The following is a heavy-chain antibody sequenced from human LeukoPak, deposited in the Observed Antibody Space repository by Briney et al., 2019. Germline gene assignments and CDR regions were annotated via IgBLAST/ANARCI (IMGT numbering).Heavy chain of an antibody. J-gene: IGHJ4*02. CDR2: INHIGST. CDR3: ARLSCTTTSCFPDY. Sequence: PSETLSLTCTVSGGSISSNDYYWRWIRRPPGKGLEWIGEINHIGSTSSNPSLKSRVTVSVDTSKNQFSLKLNSVTAADTAVYYCARLSCTTTSCFPDYWGQGTLVPVSS. D-gene: IGHD2-2*01. V-gene: IGHV4-39*07. CDR1: GGSISSNDYY.